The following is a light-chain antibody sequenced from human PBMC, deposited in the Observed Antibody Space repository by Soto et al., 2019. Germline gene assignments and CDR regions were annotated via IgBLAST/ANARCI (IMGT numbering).Light chain of an antibody. CDR2: GNI. Sequence: QSALTQPPSVSGAPGQRVTISCTGSSSNIGANFDVHWYQQLPGTAPKLLIYGNINRPSGVPDRFSGSKSGTSASLAITGLQAEDEADYYCQSYDSSLSNSKIFGGGTKLTVL. V-gene: IGLV1-40*01. CDR1: SSNIGANFD. J-gene: IGLJ2*01. CDR3: QSYDSSLSNSKI.